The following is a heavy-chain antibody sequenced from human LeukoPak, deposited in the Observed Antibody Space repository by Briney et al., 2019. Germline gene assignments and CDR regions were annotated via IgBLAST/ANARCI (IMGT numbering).Heavy chain of an antibody. CDR1: GFTFSSHA. D-gene: IGHD4-17*01. V-gene: IGHV3-23*01. J-gene: IGHJ5*02. CDR3: AKAAYGDYVNWFDP. CDR2: IGGIGASA. Sequence: GGSLRLSCAASGFTFSSHAMNWVRQAPGKGLEWVSSIGGIGASAYYADSVKGRFTISRDNSKNTLYLQMNSLRAEDTALYYCAKAAYGDYVNWFDPWGQGILVIVSS.